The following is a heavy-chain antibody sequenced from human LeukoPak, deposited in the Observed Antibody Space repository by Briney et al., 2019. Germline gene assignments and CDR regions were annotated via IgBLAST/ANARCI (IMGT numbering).Heavy chain of an antibody. CDR2: IYHSGST. D-gene: IGHD7-27*01. CDR1: GYSISSGYY. CDR3: ARDRGTGDHIYFDY. Sequence: SETLSLTCTVSGYSISSGYYWGWIRQPPGKGLEWIGSIYHSGSTYYNPSLKSRVTISVDTSKNQFSLKLSSVTAADTAVYYCARDRGTGDHIYFDYWGQGTLVTVSS. J-gene: IGHJ4*02. V-gene: IGHV4-38-2*02.